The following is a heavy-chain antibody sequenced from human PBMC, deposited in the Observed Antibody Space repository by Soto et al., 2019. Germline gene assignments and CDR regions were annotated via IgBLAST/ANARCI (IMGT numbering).Heavy chain of an antibody. J-gene: IGHJ6*02. CDR2: ISGSGGST. D-gene: IGHD1-1*01. Sequence: EVQLLESGGGLVQPGGSLRLSCAASGFTFSSYAMSWVRQAPGKGLEWVSAISGSGGSTYYADSVKGRFTISRDNSKNTLYRQMNSLRAEDTAVYYCAKGGTVYPYYYYGMDVWGQGTTVTVSS. CDR3: AKGGTVYPYYYYGMDV. V-gene: IGHV3-23*01. CDR1: GFTFSSYA.